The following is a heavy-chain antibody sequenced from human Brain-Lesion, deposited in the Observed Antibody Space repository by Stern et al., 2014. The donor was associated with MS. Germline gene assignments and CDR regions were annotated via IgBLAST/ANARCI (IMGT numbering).Heavy chain of an antibody. J-gene: IGHJ4*02. CDR3: ARFPASRPHVFDS. CDR1: GGSISSSNW. CDR2: SDHSGSP. Sequence: QVQLQESGPGLVKPSGTLSLTCAVSGGSISSSNWWSWVRQSPGKGLEWIGESDHSGSPIYNPSLKRRVTVSVDKSQNRFPLTLRFVTAADTAVYFCARFPASRPHVFDSWGQGTLVTVSS. D-gene: IGHD6-13*01. V-gene: IGHV4-4*02.